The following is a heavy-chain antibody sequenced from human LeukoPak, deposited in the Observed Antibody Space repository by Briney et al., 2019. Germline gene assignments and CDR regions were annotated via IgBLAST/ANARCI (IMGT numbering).Heavy chain of an antibody. V-gene: IGHV3-30*03. CDR1: GFTFSSYG. CDR2: ISYDGSNK. CDR3: ARNPHGMDV. J-gene: IGHJ6*02. Sequence: PGGSLRLSCAASGFTFSSYGMHWVRQAPGKGLEWVAVISYDGSNKYYADSVKGRFTISRDNSKNTVYLQMNSLRVEDTAVYHCARNPHGMDVWGQGTTVTVSS.